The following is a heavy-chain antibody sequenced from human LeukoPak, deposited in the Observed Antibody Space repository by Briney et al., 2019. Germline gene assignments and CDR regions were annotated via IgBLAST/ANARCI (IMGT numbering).Heavy chain of an antibody. Sequence: ASVKVSCKASGYTFTNYYIHWVRQAPGQGLEWMGVINPSGGNTDYAQKFQGRVTMTRDTSTSTVYMELSSLRSEDTAVYYCARGAGTMIADYWGQGTLVTASS. CDR3: ARGAGTMIADY. J-gene: IGHJ4*02. CDR1: GYTFTNYY. CDR2: INPSGGNT. D-gene: IGHD3-22*01. V-gene: IGHV1-46*01.